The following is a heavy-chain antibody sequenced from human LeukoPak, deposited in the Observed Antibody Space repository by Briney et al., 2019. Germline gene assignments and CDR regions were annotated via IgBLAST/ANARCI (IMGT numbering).Heavy chain of an antibody. J-gene: IGHJ4*02. V-gene: IGHV3-23*01. CDR1: GFTFSSYA. CDR3: AKDFGYGVPAQFDY. CDR2: ISGSGGRT. Sequence: GGSLRLSFAASGFTFSSYAMSWVRQAPGKGLEWVSAISGSGGRTYYADSVKGRFTISRDNSKNTLYLQMNRLRAEDTAVYYCAKDFGYGVPAQFDYRGQGTLVTVSS. D-gene: IGHD5-18*01.